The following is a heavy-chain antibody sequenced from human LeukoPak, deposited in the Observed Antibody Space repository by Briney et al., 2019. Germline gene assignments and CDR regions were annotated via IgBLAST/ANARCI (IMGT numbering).Heavy chain of an antibody. CDR2: INWNGGST. V-gene: IGHV3-20*01. D-gene: IGHD5-18*01. Sequence: GGSLRLSCAASGFTFSSYAMHWVRQAPGKGLEWVSGINWNGGSTYYADSVKGRFTISRDNAKNSLYLQMNSLRAEDTALYHCARDRSYGSFDYWGQGTLVTVSS. CDR3: ARDRSYGSFDY. J-gene: IGHJ4*02. CDR1: GFTFSSYA.